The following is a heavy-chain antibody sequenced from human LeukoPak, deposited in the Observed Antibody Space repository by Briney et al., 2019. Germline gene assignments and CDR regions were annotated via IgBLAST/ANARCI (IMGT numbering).Heavy chain of an antibody. CDR2: ISAYNGNT. CDR1: GYTVTSYG. J-gene: IGHJ5*02. V-gene: IGHV1-18*01. CDR3: ARVQLVKIWFDP. D-gene: IGHD3-16*02. Sequence: GASVKVSCKASGYTVTSYGISWVRQAPGQGLEWMGWISAYNGNTNYAQKLRGRVTMTTDTSTSTAYMELRSLRSDDTAVYYCARVQLVKIWFDPWGQGTLVTVSS.